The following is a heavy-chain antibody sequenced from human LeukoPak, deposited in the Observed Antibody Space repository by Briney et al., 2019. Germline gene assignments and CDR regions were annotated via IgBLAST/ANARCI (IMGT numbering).Heavy chain of an antibody. CDR3: ARAVGSGSYSPPFLTYYYYYMDV. V-gene: IGHV1-18*01. D-gene: IGHD3-10*01. CDR2: ISAYNGNT. CDR1: GYTFTSYG. J-gene: IGHJ6*03. Sequence: GASVKVSCKASGYTFTSYGISWVRQAPGQGLEWMGWISAYNGNTNYAQKLQGRVTMTTDTSTSTAYMELRSLRSDDTAVYYCARAVGSGSYSPPFLTYYYYYMDVWGKGTTVTVSS.